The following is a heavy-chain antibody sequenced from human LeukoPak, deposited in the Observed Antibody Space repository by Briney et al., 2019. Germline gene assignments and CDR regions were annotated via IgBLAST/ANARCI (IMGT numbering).Heavy chain of an antibody. CDR1: GYTFTIYG. J-gene: IGHJ4*02. CDR3: ARDLKQQQLAGY. CDR2: ISAYNGNT. V-gene: IGHV1-18*01. D-gene: IGHD6-13*01. Sequence: ASVTVSFTASGYTFTIYGISWVRQAPGQGLEWMGWISAYNGNTNYAQKLQGRVTMTTDTSTSTAYMELRSLRSDDTAVYYCARDLKQQQLAGYWGQGTLVTVSS.